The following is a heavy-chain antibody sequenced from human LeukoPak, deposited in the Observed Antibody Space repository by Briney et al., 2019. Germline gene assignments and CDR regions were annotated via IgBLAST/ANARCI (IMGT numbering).Heavy chain of an antibody. V-gene: IGHV3-21*01. CDR3: ARVSDAFDYFFDS. CDR2: VSRSSRFI. J-gene: IGHJ4*02. D-gene: IGHD5-12*01. CDR1: GFAFSTYS. Sequence: GGSLRLSCAASGFAFSTYSMNWVRQAPGKGLEWVSSVSRSSRFIFYADSVQGRFTISRDDAMDSLFLQMNSLRAEDTAVYYCARVSDAFDYFFDSWGQGTLVTVSS.